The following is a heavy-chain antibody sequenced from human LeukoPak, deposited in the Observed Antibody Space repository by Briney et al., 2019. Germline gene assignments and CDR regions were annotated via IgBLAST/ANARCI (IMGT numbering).Heavy chain of an antibody. CDR1: GGSISSGGYY. CDR3: AGDRFRPSGYYYDSSGYSNWFGP. V-gene: IGHV4-31*03. CDR2: IYYSGST. D-gene: IGHD3-22*01. Sequence: SQTLSLTCTVSGGSISSGGYYWSWIRQHPGKGLEWIGYIYYSGSTYYNPSLKSRVTISVDTSKNQFSLKLSSVTAADTAVYYCAGDRFRPSGYYYDSSGYSNWFGPWGQGTLVTVSS. J-gene: IGHJ5*02.